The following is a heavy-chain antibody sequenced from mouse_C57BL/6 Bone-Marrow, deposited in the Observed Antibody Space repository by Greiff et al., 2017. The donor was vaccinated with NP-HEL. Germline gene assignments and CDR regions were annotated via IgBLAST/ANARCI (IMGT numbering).Heavy chain of an antibody. D-gene: IGHD4-1*01. CDR1: GYAFSSSW. Sequence: QVQLKQSGPELVKPGASVKISCKASGYAFSSSWMNWVKQRPGKGLEWIGRIYPGDGDTNYNGKFKGKATLTADKSSSTAYMQLSSLTSEDSAVYFCARHNWSWFAYWGQGTLVTVSA. V-gene: IGHV1-82*01. CDR3: ARHNWSWFAY. CDR2: IYPGDGDT. J-gene: IGHJ3*01.